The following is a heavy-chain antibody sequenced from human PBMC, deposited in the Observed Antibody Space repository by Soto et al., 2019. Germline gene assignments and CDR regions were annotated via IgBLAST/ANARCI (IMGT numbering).Heavy chain of an antibody. CDR1: GFTFGSYA. Sequence: GGSLRLSCAASGFTFGSYAMSWVRQAPGKGLEWVSAITGSGDSTLYADSVKGRFTIPRDNSKNTLYLQMNSLRAEDTAVYYCATGRHSSSTSCAFFDFWGQGTLVTVSS. D-gene: IGHD2-2*01. CDR2: ITGSGDST. V-gene: IGHV3-23*01. J-gene: IGHJ4*02. CDR3: ATGRHSSSTSCAFFDF.